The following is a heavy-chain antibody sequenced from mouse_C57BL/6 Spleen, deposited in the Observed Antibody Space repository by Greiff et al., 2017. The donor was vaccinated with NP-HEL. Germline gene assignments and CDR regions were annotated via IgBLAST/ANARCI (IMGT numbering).Heavy chain of an antibody. Sequence: VQLKQSGAELVRPGASVKLSCTASGFNIKDYYMHWVKQRPEQGLEWIGRIDPEDGDTEYAPKFQGKATMTADTSSNTAYLQLSSLTSEDTAVYYCTTGDDYDPAWFAYWGQGTLVTVSA. D-gene: IGHD2-4*01. V-gene: IGHV14-1*01. J-gene: IGHJ3*01. CDR1: GFNIKDYY. CDR3: TTGDDYDPAWFAY. CDR2: IDPEDGDT.